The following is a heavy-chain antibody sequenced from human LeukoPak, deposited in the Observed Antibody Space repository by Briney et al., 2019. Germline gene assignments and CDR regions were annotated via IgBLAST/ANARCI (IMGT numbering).Heavy chain of an antibody. CDR3: ARAVLTPSGYIWHFDL. D-gene: IGHD3-3*01. CDR1: GFTFSSYS. CDR2: ISSSSSYI. Sequence: GGSLRLSCAASGFTFSSYSMNWVRQAPGKGLEWVSSISSSSSYIYYAASVKGRFTISRDNAKNSLYLQMNSLRAEDTAVYYCARAVLTPSGYIWHFDLWGRGTLVTVSS. V-gene: IGHV3-21*04. J-gene: IGHJ2*01.